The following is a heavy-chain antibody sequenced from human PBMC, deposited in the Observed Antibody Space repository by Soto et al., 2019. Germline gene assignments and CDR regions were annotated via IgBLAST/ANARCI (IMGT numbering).Heavy chain of an antibody. CDR1: GYTFTGYY. CDR3: AKGGAIVAAGTRVYLYNAMDV. J-gene: IGHJ6*02. V-gene: IGHV1-2*02. CDR2: INPNSGGT. D-gene: IGHD1-26*01. Sequence: ASVKVSCKASGYTFTGYYVHWVRQAPGQGLEWMGWINPNSGGTYLAQRFQGRVTMNRDTSIGTAYMELRGLTSDDAAEYYCAKGGAIVAAGTRVYLYNAMDVWGQGTTVTVSS.